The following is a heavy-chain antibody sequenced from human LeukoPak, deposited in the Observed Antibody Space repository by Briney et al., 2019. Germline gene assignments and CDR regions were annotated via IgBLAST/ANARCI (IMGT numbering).Heavy chain of an antibody. J-gene: IGHJ4*02. D-gene: IGHD6-19*01. CDR2: ISWNSGNI. CDR1: GFTFSSYS. Sequence: GGSLRLSCAASGFTFSSYSMNWVRQAPGKGLEWVSGISWNSGNIGYADSVKGRFTISRDNAKNSLYLQMDSLRAEDTALYYCAKGDEAVAGAVDYWGQGTLVTVSS. CDR3: AKGDEAVAGAVDY. V-gene: IGHV3-9*01.